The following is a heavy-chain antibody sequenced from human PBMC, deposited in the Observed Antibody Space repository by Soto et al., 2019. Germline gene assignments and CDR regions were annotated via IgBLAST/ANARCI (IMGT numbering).Heavy chain of an antibody. CDR2: ISGSGGAT. CDR3: ARTRTAFYRYYFDS. J-gene: IGHJ4*02. V-gene: IGHV3-23*01. D-gene: IGHD2-21*02. Sequence: GSLSLSCSTSGFTLKDCAISWVRQAPGKGLEWVSGISGSGGATYYTDSVEGRFTISKDFSKNTVSLQVTGLRVDDTAVYYCARTRTAFYRYYFDSWGQGALVTVSS. CDR1: GFTLKDCA.